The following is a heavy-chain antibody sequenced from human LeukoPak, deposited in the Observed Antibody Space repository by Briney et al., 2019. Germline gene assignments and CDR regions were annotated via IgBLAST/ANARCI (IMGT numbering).Heavy chain of an antibody. Sequence: GGSLRLSCAASGVTFSTYAMSWVRQTPEKRLEWVSAISDTVGNTIYADSVKGRFTISTDNSKNTLYLQMNSLRAEDTAIYYCAKGRTNDYWGQGTLVTVSS. CDR2: ISDTVGNT. CDR3: AKGRTNDY. V-gene: IGHV3-23*01. J-gene: IGHJ4*02. CDR1: GVTFSTYA. D-gene: IGHD1/OR15-1a*01.